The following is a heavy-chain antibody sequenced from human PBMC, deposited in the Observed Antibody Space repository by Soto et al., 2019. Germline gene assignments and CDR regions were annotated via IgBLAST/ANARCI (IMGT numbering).Heavy chain of an antibody. CDR1: GFTFSTFA. Sequence: EVQLLESGGSLVQPGGSLRLSCAASGFTFSTFAMNWVRQAPGEGLEWVSSISGSGGNTQYADSVKGRVTISRDNSKNTVFLQMNTLRAEDTAVYYCAKCDVLMTTSGGWCYWFDPWGQGTLVIVSS. V-gene: IGHV3-23*01. D-gene: IGHD2-21*01. CDR2: ISGSGGNT. J-gene: IGHJ5*02. CDR3: AKCDVLMTTSGGWCYWFDP.